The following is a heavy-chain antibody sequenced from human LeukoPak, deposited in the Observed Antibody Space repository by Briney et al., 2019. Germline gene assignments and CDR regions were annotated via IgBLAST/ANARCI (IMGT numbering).Heavy chain of an antibody. CDR1: GFIFGSYW. V-gene: IGHV3-7*05. CDR3: ARRGGLHI. Sequence: GGSLRPSCAASGFIFGSYWMTWVRRAPGKGLEWVANIKQDGSEKYYVDSVKGRFTISRDNAKNSLYLQMNSLRAEDAAVYYCARRGGLHIWGQGTMVTVSS. CDR2: IKQDGSEK. J-gene: IGHJ3*02.